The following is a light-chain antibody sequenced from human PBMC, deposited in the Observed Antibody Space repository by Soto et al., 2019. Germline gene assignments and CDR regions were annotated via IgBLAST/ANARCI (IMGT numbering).Light chain of an antibody. J-gene: IGKJ5*01. Sequence: DIQMTQSPSTLSASVGDRVTITCRASQSISSWLAWYQQKPGKAPKLRIYDASSLESGVPSRFSGSGSGTDFTLTISSLQPEDFATYYCQQSYSTPITFGQGTRLEIK. CDR3: QQSYSTPIT. V-gene: IGKV1-5*01. CDR2: DAS. CDR1: QSISSW.